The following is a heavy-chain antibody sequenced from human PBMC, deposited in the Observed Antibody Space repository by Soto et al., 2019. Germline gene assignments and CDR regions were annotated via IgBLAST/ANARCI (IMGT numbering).Heavy chain of an antibody. CDR1: GFTFSDFA. D-gene: IGHD3-3*01. CDR2: ISASGSGT. CDR3: TKDRHYNFWSGHVLLT. Sequence: EVALLESGGGLVQPGGSLRLSCAASGFTFSDFAMSWVRQAPGKGLEWVSGISASGSGTIYADSVRGRFTISRDNSGNTLYLHLNALRAEDAAVYYCTKDRHYNFWSGHVLLTWGQGSLVSVSS. V-gene: IGHV3-23*01. J-gene: IGHJ4*02.